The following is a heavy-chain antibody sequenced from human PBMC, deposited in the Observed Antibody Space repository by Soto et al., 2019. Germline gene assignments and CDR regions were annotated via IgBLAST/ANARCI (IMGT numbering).Heavy chain of an antibody. V-gene: IGHV3-23*01. CDR3: AKDWDGGHYYGMDV. CDR1: GFTFSSYA. D-gene: IGHD3-16*01. CDR2: ISGSGGST. Sequence: EVQLLESGGGLVQPGGSLRLSCAASGFTFSSYAMSWVRQAPGKGLEWVSAISGSGGSTYYADSVKGRFTISRDNSKKTLYLQMNSMRAEDTAVYYCAKDWDGGHYYGMDVWGQGTTVTVSS. J-gene: IGHJ6*02.